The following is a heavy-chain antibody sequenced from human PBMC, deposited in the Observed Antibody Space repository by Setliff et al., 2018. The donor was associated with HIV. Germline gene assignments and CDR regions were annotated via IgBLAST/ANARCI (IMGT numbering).Heavy chain of an antibody. D-gene: IGHD4-17*01. CDR1: GYRFNTYG. Sequence: VASVKVSCKASGYRFNTYGISWVRQAPGQGLEWMGWVNPNTGGTVYAQKFQGRVTMTRDTSISTAYMELSSLGFDDTAVYYCAKAGTTVVPPYYYYYMDVWGKGTKVTVSS. CDR3: AKAGTTVVPPYYYYYMDV. V-gene: IGHV1-2*02. J-gene: IGHJ6*03. CDR2: VNPNTGGT.